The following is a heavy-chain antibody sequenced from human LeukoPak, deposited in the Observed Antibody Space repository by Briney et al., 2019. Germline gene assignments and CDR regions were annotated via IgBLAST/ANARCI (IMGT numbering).Heavy chain of an antibody. CDR2: IIPIFGTA. Sequence: SVKVSCKASGGTFSSYAISWVRQAPGQGLEWMGWIIPIFGTANYAQKFQGRVTITTDESTSTAYMELSSLRSEDTAVYYCARRSRITNAFDIWGQGTMVTVSS. CDR1: GGTFSSYA. V-gene: IGHV1-69*05. J-gene: IGHJ3*02. CDR3: ARRSRITNAFDI. D-gene: IGHD3-10*01.